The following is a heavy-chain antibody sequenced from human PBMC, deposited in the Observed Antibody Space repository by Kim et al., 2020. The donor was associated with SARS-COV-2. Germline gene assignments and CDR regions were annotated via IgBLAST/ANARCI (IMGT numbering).Heavy chain of an antibody. Sequence: GESLKISCKGSGYSFTSYWISWVRQMPGKGLEWMGRIDPSDSYTNYSPSFQGHVTISADKSISTAYLQWSSLKASDTAMYYCARRRTVFGEISNPLYGMDVWGQGTTVTVSS. J-gene: IGHJ6*02. D-gene: IGHD3-10*01. CDR3: ARRRTVFGEISNPLYGMDV. V-gene: IGHV5-10-1*01. CDR1: GYSFTSYW. CDR2: IDPSDSYT.